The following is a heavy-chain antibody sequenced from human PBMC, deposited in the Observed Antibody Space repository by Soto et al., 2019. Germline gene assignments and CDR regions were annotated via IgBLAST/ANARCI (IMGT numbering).Heavy chain of an antibody. J-gene: IGHJ4*02. CDR2: INPNSGGT. V-gene: IGHV1-2*04. Sequence: QVQLVQSGAEVKKPGASVKVSCKASGYTFTGYYMHWVRQAPGQGLEWMGWINPNSGGTSYAQQFQGWVTMTRDTSIGTAYMELSRLKSDDTVVYYCARDGREYYFDYWGKGTLVTVSS. CDR1: GYTFTGYY. CDR3: ARDGREYYFDY.